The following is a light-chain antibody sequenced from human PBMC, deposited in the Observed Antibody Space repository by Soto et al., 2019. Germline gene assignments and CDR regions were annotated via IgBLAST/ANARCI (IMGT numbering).Light chain of an antibody. CDR2: KAS. CDR3: QQYNSYST. CDR1: QSISSW. J-gene: IGKJ1*01. Sequence: DIQMTQSPSTLSASVGDRVTITCRASQSISSWLAWYQQKPGKAPKLLIYKASSLESGVPSRFGGSGSGTEFTLTISGLQPDDFATYYCQQYNSYSTFGQGTKVEIE. V-gene: IGKV1-5*03.